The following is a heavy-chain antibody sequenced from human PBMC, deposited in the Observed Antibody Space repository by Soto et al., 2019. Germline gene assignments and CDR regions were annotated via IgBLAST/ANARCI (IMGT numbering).Heavy chain of an antibody. Sequence: RRLSCAGSGSTFTDFTMTWVRQAPGKGLEWVSAISGDGLSTYYAGSVKGRFTISRDNSKTTLYLQMNSLRAEDTAVYYCARRPDAFDIWGRGTMVTV. V-gene: IGHV3-23*01. CDR1: GSTFTDFT. J-gene: IGHJ3*02. CDR3: ARRPDAFDI. CDR2: ISGDGLST.